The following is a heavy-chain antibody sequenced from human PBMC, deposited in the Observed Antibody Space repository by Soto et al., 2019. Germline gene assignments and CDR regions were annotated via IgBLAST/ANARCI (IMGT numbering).Heavy chain of an antibody. J-gene: IGHJ6*02. CDR1: GFTFTSSA. V-gene: IGHV1-58*01. D-gene: IGHD2-2*01. CDR3: AAGYCSSTSCSPPDPRGGSSSSYYGMDV. CDR2: IVVGSGNT. Sequence: QMQLVQSGPEVKKPGTSVKVSCKASGFTFTSSAVQWVRQARGQRLEWIGWIVVGSGNTNYAQKCQERVTITRDMSTSTAYMELSSLRSEDTAVYYCAAGYCSSTSCSPPDPRGGSSSSYYGMDVWGQGTTVTVSS.